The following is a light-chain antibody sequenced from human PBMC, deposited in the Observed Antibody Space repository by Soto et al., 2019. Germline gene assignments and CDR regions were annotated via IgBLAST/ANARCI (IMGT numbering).Light chain of an antibody. Sequence: QSVLTQPPSASGTPGQRVAISCSGSSSNIGSNTVHWYQHLPGTAPKLLIYTNTRRPSGVPDRFSGSKSGTSASLAISGLQSEDEADYFCATWDDSLNGPVFGGGTKLTVL. CDR1: SSNIGSNT. J-gene: IGLJ2*01. V-gene: IGLV1-44*01. CDR3: ATWDDSLNGPV. CDR2: TNT.